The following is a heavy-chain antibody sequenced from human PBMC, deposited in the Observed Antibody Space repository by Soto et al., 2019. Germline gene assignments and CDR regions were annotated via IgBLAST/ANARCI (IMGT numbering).Heavy chain of an antibody. CDR2: ISISSSTI. V-gene: IGHV3-48*01. CDR1: GFTFSTYS. CDR3: AREGDSSGWYNWFDP. D-gene: IGHD3-22*01. J-gene: IGHJ5*02. Sequence: EVQLVESGGGLVQPGGSLRLSCAASGFTFSTYSMNWVRQAPGKGVEWVSYISISSSTIYYADSVKGRFTISGDNAKNSLYLQMNSLRAEDTAVYYCAREGDSSGWYNWFDPWGQGTLVTVSS.